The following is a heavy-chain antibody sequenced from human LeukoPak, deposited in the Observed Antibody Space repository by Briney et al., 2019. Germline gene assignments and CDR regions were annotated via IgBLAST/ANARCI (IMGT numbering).Heavy chain of an antibody. CDR3: ARVLMVTFLAAAAQPLGY. CDR2: INPNSGGT. CDR1: GYTFTGYY. V-gene: IGHV1-2*02. J-gene: IGHJ4*02. D-gene: IGHD6-13*01. Sequence: ASVKVSCKASGYTFTGYYMHWVRQAPGQGLEWMGWINPNSGGTNYAQKFQGRVTMTRDTSISTAYMELSRLRSDDTAVYYCARVLMVTFLAAAAQPLGYWGQGTLVTVS.